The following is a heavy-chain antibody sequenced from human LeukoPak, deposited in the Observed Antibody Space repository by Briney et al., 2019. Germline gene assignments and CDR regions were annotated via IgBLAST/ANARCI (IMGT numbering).Heavy chain of an antibody. J-gene: IGHJ4*02. CDR1: GFTFGSSW. V-gene: IGHV3-7*01. Sequence: GGSLRLSCAASGFTFGSSWMTWVRQAPGKGLEWVANIKEDGSEKYYVDSVKGRFTISRDNAKNSLYPQMNSLRAEDTAVYYCAKDRGWLTFDYWGQGTLVSVSS. CDR3: AKDRGWLTFDY. D-gene: IGHD5-24*01. CDR2: IKEDGSEK.